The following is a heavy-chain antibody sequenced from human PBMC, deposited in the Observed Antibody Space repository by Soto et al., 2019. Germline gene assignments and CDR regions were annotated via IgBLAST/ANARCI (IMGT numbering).Heavy chain of an antibody. Sequence: QIHLVQSGAEVKKPGASVKVSCKGSGYGFTTYGITWVRQAPGQGLEWMAWISAHTGNTNYAQKLQGRVTVTRDTSTSTAYMELMSLRSDDTAVYYCARGRYGDYWGQGALVTVSS. CDR2: ISAHTGNT. V-gene: IGHV1-18*01. CDR3: ARGRYGDY. D-gene: IGHD1-1*01. CDR1: GYGFTTYG. J-gene: IGHJ4*02.